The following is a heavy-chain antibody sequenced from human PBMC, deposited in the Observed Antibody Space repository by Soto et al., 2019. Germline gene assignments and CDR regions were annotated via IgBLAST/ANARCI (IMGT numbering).Heavy chain of an antibody. CDR1: GLTVSNNY. Sequence: EVQLVESGGGLIQPGGSLRLSCVASGLTVSNNYMAWVRQAPEMGLEWVSILYTEGTTYYADSVKSRLTISRNSSKNTLFIQIDSLRAEDRAVYYCRRPRPSGANKGMDVWGQGTTFTVPS. J-gene: IGHJ6*02. CDR2: LYTEGTT. D-gene: IGHD2-8*02. CDR3: RRPRPSGANKGMDV. V-gene: IGHV3-53*01.